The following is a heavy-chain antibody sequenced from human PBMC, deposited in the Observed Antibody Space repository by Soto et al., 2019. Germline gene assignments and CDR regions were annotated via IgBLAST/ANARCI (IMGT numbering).Heavy chain of an antibody. CDR1: GYSSDDY. V-gene: IGHV1-2*02. Sequence: ASVKGCCQAFGYSSDDYMHWVRQAPGQGLEWLGWINNNGGTNYAQKFQGRVTMTRDTSISTAYMELSRLRSDDTAVYFCAKKKVERDWFDPWGQGTLVTVSS. D-gene: IGHD1-26*01. J-gene: IGHJ5*02. CDR2: INNNGGT. CDR3: AKKKVERDWFDP.